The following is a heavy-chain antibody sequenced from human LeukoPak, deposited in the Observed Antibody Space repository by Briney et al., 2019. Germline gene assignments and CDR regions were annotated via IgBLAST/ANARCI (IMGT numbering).Heavy chain of an antibody. CDR3: ARQISGYTYYYYGMDV. CDR1: GGTFSSYA. D-gene: IGHD5-12*01. Sequence: ASVKVSCKASGGTFSSYAISWVRQAPGQGLEWMGRIIPILGIANYAQKCQGRVTITADKSTSTAYMELSSLRYEDTAMYYCARQISGYTYYYYGMDVWGQGTTVTVSS. J-gene: IGHJ6*02. V-gene: IGHV1-69*04. CDR2: IIPILGIA.